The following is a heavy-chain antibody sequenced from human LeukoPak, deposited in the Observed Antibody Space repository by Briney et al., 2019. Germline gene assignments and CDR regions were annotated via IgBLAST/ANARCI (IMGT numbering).Heavy chain of an antibody. D-gene: IGHD6-13*01. Sequence: PGGSLRLACAVSGLTFSDYSMAWVRQAPGKGLFWVSGISAGGGSTYYADSVKGRFTISRDNSRNTLYLQMNSLSAEDTAVYYCAKDAAGPGYWGQGTLVTVPS. J-gene: IGHJ4*02. CDR3: AKDAAGPGY. CDR2: ISAGGGST. V-gene: IGHV3-23*01. CDR1: GLTFSDYS.